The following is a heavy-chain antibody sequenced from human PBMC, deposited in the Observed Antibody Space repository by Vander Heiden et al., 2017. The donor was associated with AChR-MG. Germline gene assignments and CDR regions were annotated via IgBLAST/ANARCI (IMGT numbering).Heavy chain of an antibody. D-gene: IGHD1-1*01. CDR2: ISFDANSK. J-gene: IGHJ3*02. V-gene: IGHV3-30-3*01. CDR1: GFTFRPYS. Sequence: QVQLVESGGGVVQPGRSLRLSCAASGFTFRPYSIHWVRQAPGKGLEWMAVISFDANSKYYADSVKGRFTISRDNSKNTLYLQMNSLRAEDTAVYYCARGTGTRSLLVAFDIWGQGTMVTVSS. CDR3: ARGTGTRSLLVAFDI.